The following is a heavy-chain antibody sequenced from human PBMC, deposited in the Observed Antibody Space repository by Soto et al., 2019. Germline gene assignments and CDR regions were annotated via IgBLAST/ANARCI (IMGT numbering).Heavy chain of an antibody. J-gene: IGHJ6*02. D-gene: IGHD2-21*02. CDR3: VQSRCGGDCLEIYSSHAYNGLDV. CDR1: GLSLRTTGVG. Sequence: QVTLKESGPTLVKPTQTLTLTCTVSGLSLRTTGVGVGWVRQPPGKALEWLALLYWDDDQRYSPSLRSRLTIAKDIPEKQVVLTMTNMDTVDTATYYCVQSRCGGDCLEIYSSHAYNGLDVWGQGTTVTVSS. V-gene: IGHV2-5*02. CDR2: LYWDDDQ.